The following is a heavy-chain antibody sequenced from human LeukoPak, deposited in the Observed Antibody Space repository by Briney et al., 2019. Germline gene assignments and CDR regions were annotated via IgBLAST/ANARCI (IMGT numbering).Heavy chain of an antibody. V-gene: IGHV3-7*03. J-gene: IGHJ2*01. CDR3: ARPHNNWRWYFDL. CDR1: GFTFSSSW. CDR2: IKEDGTEK. D-gene: IGHD3-3*01. Sequence: PGGSLRLSCAASGFTFSSSWMNWVRQSPGKGLEWVANIKEDGTEKYYVDSVKGRFTIFRDNAKNSLYLQMNSLRAEDTAVYYCARPHNNWRWYFDLWGRGTQVTVSS.